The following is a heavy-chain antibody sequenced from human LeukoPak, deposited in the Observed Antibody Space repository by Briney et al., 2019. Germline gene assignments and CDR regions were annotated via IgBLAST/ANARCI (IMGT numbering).Heavy chain of an antibody. V-gene: IGHV3-7*01. CDR2: INLDRNGR. CDR3: ARDLYGPFDY. J-gene: IGHJ4*02. D-gene: IGHD4-17*01. CDR1: GFFFSNYW. Sequence: GSLRLSCAASGFFFSNYWMSWVRQAQGKGLEWVANINLDRNGRFYVDSVKGRFTISRDNAKNSVFLQMNRLRAEDTAVYYCARDLYGPFDYWGQGTLVTVSS.